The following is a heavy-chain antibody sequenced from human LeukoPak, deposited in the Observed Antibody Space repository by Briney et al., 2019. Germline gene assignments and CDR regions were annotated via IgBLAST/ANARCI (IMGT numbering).Heavy chain of an antibody. CDR3: ARGLVVPAAMAGPFDY. CDR1: GYTFTSYY. J-gene: IGHJ4*02. V-gene: IGHV1-69*13. CDR2: IIPIFGTA. D-gene: IGHD2-2*01. Sequence: ASVKVSCKASGYTFTSYYMHWVRQAPGQGLEWMGGIIPIFGTANYAQKFQGRVTITADESTSTAYMELSSLRSEDTAVYYCARGLVVPAAMAGPFDYWGQGTLVTVSS.